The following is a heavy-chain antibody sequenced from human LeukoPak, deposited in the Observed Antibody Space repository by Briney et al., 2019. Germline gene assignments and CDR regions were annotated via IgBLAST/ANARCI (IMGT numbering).Heavy chain of an antibody. CDR3: AKGGDYSKSPLAS. V-gene: IGHV3-23*01. D-gene: IGHD6-13*01. J-gene: IGHJ4*02. CDR1: GFTFSSHA. CDR2: ISSSGGNT. Sequence: GGSLRLSCAASGFTFSSHAMSWVRQAPGKGLEWVSSISSSGGNTYYADSVKGRFTISRDNSKNTLYLQMNSLRAEDTAVYYCAKGGDYSKSPLASWGQGTLVTVSS.